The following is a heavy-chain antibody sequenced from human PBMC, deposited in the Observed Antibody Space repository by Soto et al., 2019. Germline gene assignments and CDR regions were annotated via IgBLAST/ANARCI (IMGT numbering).Heavy chain of an antibody. CDR2: IYYSGST. V-gene: IGHV4-59*02. D-gene: IGHD3-3*01. CDR3: ARTDFWSGYLAQDV. CDR1: GGSVSNYY. J-gene: IGHJ6*02. Sequence: SETLSLTCTVSGGSVSNYYWSRIRQPPGKGLEWIGYIYYSGSTNYNPSLKSRVTISVDTSKNQFSLKLSSVTAADTAVYYCARTDFWSGYLAQDVWGQGTTVTVSS.